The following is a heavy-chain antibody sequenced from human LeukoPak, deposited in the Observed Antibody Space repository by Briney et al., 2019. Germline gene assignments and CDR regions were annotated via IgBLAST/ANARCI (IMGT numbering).Heavy chain of an antibody. CDR2: ISISISYI. J-gene: IGHJ4*02. Sequence: GGSLRLSCAASGFTFSNYIMNWVPQAPGKGLEWVSSISISISYIYYADSVKGRFTISRDNAKNSLYLQMNSLRAEDTAVYYCARDSRGAFDYWGQGTLVTVSS. D-gene: IGHD3-10*01. CDR1: GFTFSNYI. V-gene: IGHV3-21*01. CDR3: ARDSRGAFDY.